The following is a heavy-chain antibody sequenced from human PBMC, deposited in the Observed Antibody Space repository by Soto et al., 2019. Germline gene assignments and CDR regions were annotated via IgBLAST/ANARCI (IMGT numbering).Heavy chain of an antibody. CDR1: GGSISSYY. CDR2: IYYSGST. V-gene: IGHV4-59*01. D-gene: IGHD3-10*01. Sequence: SETLSLTCTVSGGSISSYYWSWIRQPPGKGLEWIGYIYYSGSTNYNPSLKSRVTISVDTSKNQFSLKLSSVTAADTAVYYCARGSRGVRGVMAQNGYYYYYMDVWGKGTTVTVSS. CDR3: ARGSRGVRGVMAQNGYYYYYMDV. J-gene: IGHJ6*03.